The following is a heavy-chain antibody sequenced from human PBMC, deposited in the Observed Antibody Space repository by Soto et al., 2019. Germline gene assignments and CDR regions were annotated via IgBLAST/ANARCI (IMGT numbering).Heavy chain of an antibody. CDR2: IWYDGSNK. D-gene: IGHD2-2*02. J-gene: IGHJ4*02. Sequence: QVQLVESGGGVVQPGRSLRLSCAASGFTFSSYGMHWVRQAPGKGLEWVAVIWYDGSNKYYADSVKGRFTISRDNSKNTLYLQMNSLRAEDTAVYYCARDPDSRVYHLDGDYWGQGTLVTVSS. CDR3: ARDPDSRVYHLDGDY. V-gene: IGHV3-33*01. CDR1: GFTFSSYG.